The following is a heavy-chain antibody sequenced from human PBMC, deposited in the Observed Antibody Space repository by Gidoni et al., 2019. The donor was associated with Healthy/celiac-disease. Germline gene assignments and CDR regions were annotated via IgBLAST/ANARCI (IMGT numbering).Heavy chain of an antibody. Sequence: EVQLVESGGGLVKPGRSLRLSCTASGFTFGDYAMSWFRQAPGKGLDWVGFIRSKAYGGTTEYAASVKGRFTISRDDSKSIAYLQMNSLKTEDTAVYYCANLLWFGELPRTDAFDIWGQGTMVTVSS. V-gene: IGHV3-49*05. J-gene: IGHJ3*02. D-gene: IGHD3-10*01. CDR1: GFTFGDYA. CDR2: IRSKAYGGTT. CDR3: ANLLWFGELPRTDAFDI.